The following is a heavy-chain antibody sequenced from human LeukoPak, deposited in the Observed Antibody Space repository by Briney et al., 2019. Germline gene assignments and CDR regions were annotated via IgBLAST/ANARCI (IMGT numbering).Heavy chain of an antibody. J-gene: IGHJ4*02. V-gene: IGHV1-8*01. CDR2: MNPNSGNT. Sequence: RRASVKVSCKASGYTFTSYDINWVRQATGQGLEWMGWMNPNSGNTGYAQKFQGRVTMTRNTSISTAYMELSSLRSEDTAVYYCARGKKTMVRGVLYYFDYWGQGTLVTVPS. D-gene: IGHD3-10*01. CDR1: GYTFTSYD. CDR3: ARGKKTMVRGVLYYFDY.